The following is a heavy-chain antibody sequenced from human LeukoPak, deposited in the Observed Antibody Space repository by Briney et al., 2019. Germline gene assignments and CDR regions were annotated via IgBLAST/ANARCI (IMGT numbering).Heavy chain of an antibody. CDR2: MNPNGGNT. CDR3: ARVITIFGVVVYAFDI. J-gene: IGHJ3*02. D-gene: IGHD3-3*01. Sequence: ASVKVSCKASGYTFTSYDINWVRQATGQGLEWMGWMNPNGGNTGYAQKFQGRVTMTRNTSISTAYMELSSLRSEDTAVYYCARVITIFGVVVYAFDIWGQGTMVTVSS. V-gene: IGHV1-8*01. CDR1: GYTFTSYD.